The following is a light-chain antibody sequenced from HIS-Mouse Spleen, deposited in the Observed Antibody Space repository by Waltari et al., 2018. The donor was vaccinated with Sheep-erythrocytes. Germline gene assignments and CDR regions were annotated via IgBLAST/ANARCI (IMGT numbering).Light chain of an antibody. CDR2: SNN. V-gene: IGLV1-44*01. Sequence: QSVLTQPPSASGTPGQRVPISCSGRSSNIGSNTVNWYQQLPGTAPKPLLYSNNQRPSGVPDRFSGSKSGTSASLAISGLQSEDEADYYCAAWDDSLNGRVFGGGTKLTVL. J-gene: IGLJ3*02. CDR1: SSNIGSNT. CDR3: AAWDDSLNGRV.